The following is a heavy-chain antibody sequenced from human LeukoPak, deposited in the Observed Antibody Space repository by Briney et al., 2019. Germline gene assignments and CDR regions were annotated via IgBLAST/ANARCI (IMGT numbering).Heavy chain of an antibody. Sequence: GGSLRLSCAGSGFTFSSYPMTWVRQAPGKGLDWVSTIDTSGNTDYADSVKGRFTISRDNSRNTLYLQMNSLRAEDTAVYFCAKYSRPSSRVFDYWGQGTLATVSP. V-gene: IGHV3-23*01. D-gene: IGHD6-13*01. CDR1: GFTFSSYP. CDR2: IDTSGNT. J-gene: IGHJ4*02. CDR3: AKYSRPSSRVFDY.